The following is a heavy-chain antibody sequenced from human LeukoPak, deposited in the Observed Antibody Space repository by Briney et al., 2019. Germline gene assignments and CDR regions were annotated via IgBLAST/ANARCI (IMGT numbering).Heavy chain of an antibody. CDR3: AKDYPISAH. CDR2: IWYDGTNK. CDR1: GFTFSSYG. V-gene: IGHV3-33*06. J-gene: IGHJ4*02. D-gene: IGHD3-16*02. Sequence: HPGASLRLSCAASGFTFSSYGMHWVRQAPGKGLEWVAVIWYDGTNKYYADSVKGRFTISRDNSKNTLYLQMNSLKAEDTAVYYCAKDYPISAHWGQGILVIVSS.